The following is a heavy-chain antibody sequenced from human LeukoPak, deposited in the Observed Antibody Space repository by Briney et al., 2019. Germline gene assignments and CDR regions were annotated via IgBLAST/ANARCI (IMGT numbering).Heavy chain of an antibody. D-gene: IGHD3-16*02. V-gene: IGHV3-7*05. CDR1: GFTLSNAW. J-gene: IGHJ5*01. Sequence: GGSLRLSCAASGFTLSNAWMSWVRQAPGKGLEWVANIKQDGSEKYYVDSLKGRFTISRDNSKNSLYLQMNSLRAEDTAVYYCARGYISPRMNWFDPWGQGTLVTVSS. CDR2: IKQDGSEK. CDR3: ARGYISPRMNWFDP.